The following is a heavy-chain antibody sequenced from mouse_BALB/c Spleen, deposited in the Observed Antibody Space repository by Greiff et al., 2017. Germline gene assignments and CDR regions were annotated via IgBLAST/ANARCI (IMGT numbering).Heavy chain of an antibody. D-gene: IGHD1-1*01. J-gene: IGHJ2*01. V-gene: IGHV5-17*02. Sequence: EVHLVESGGGLVQPGGSRKLSCAASGFTFSSFGMHWVRQAPEKGLEWVAYISSGSSTIYYADTVKGRFTISRDNPKNTLFLQMTSLRSEDTAMYYCARERNYYGLFDYWGQGTTLTVSS. CDR2: ISSGSSTI. CDR3: ARERNYYGLFDY. CDR1: GFTFSSFG.